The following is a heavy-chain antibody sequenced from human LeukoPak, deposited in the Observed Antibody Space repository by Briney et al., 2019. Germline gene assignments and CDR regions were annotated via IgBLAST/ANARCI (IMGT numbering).Heavy chain of an antibody. CDR2: IKQDGSER. CDR1: GFTFSSYS. J-gene: IGHJ4*02. CDR3: ARGSSSGWYYYFDC. V-gene: IGHV3-7*01. D-gene: IGHD6-19*01. Sequence: GGSLRLSCAASGFTFSSYSMNWVRQAPGKGLEWVANIKQDGSERYYVDSVKGRFTISRDNAKNSLYLQMSSLRAEDTALYYCARGSSSGWYYYFDCWGQGTLVTVSS.